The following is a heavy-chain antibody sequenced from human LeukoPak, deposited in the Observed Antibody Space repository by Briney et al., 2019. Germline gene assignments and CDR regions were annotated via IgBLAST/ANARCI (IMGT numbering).Heavy chain of an antibody. Sequence: PSETLSLTCAVYGGSFSNYYWNWIRQPPGKGLEWIGSIYYSGSTYYNPSLKNRVTISVDTSKNQFSLKLSSVTAADTAVYYCARVQITIFGVVIHYFDYWGQGTLVTVSS. V-gene: IGHV4-34*01. J-gene: IGHJ4*02. D-gene: IGHD3-3*01. CDR1: GGSFSNYY. CDR2: IYYSGST. CDR3: ARVQITIFGVVIHYFDY.